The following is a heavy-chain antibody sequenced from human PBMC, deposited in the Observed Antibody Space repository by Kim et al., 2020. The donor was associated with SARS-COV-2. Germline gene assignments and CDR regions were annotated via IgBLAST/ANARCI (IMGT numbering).Heavy chain of an antibody. J-gene: IGHJ6*02. Sequence: YTTPSPSFQGHVTISADKSISTAYLQWSSLKASDTAMYYCARQGLYGMDVWGQGTTVTVSS. V-gene: IGHV5-10-1*01. CDR3: ARQGLYGMDV. CDR2: YT.